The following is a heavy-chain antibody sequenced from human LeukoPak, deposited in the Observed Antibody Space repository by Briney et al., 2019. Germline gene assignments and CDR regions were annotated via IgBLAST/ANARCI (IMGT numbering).Heavy chain of an antibody. CDR2: IYTGGNT. Sequence: GGSLRLSCAASGFTFTSYAMSWVRQAPGKGLEWVSTIYTGGNTYYAASVKGRFTISRDFSKNTVFLHMNSLRAEDTAMYYCARGDDSGYYDYFDYWGQGALVTVSS. V-gene: IGHV3-23*05. CDR1: GFTFTSYA. D-gene: IGHD3-22*01. J-gene: IGHJ4*02. CDR3: ARGDDSGYYDYFDY.